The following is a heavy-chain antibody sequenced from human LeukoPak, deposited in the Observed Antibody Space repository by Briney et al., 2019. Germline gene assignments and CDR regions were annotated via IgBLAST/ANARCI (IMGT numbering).Heavy chain of an antibody. J-gene: IGHJ5*02. V-gene: IGHV3-11*01. D-gene: IGHD1-7*01. CDR1: GFTFSDYY. CDR2: ISSSGSTI. Sequence: PGGSLRLSCAASGFTFSDYYMSWIRQAPGKGLEWVSYISSSGSTIYYADSVKGRFTISRDNAKNSLYLQMNSLRAEDTAVYYCAGTWNYNNWLDPWGQGTLVTVSS. CDR3: AGTWNYNNWLDP.